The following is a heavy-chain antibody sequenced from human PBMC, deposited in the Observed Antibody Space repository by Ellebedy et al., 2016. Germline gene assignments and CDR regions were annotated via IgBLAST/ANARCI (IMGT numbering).Heavy chain of an antibody. D-gene: IGHD3-22*01. CDR3: ARGLYFDSSGYHYWFDP. Sequence: SETLSLXXTVSGGSVDTYYWTWIRQPPGRGLEWIGYIYHTGSTKINPSLKSRVTMSVDTSKKELSLKLSSVIAADTAVYFCARGLYFDSSGYHYWFDPWGQGILVTVSS. CDR2: IYHTGST. J-gene: IGHJ5*02. CDR1: GGSVDTYY. V-gene: IGHV4-59*02.